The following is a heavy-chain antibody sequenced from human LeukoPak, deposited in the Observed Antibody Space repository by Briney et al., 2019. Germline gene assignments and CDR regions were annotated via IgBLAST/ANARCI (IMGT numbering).Heavy chain of an antibody. J-gene: IGHJ6*02. CDR3: AKNFRDIVVVPAAIKDYGMDV. V-gene: IGHV3-30*18. Sequence: GRSLRLSCAASGFTFSSYGMHWVRQAPGKGLEWVAVISYDGSNKYYADSVKGRFTISRDNSKNTLYLQMNSLRAEDTAVYYCAKNFRDIVVVPAAIKDYGMDVWGQGTTVTVSS. D-gene: IGHD2-2*01. CDR2: ISYDGSNK. CDR1: GFTFSSYG.